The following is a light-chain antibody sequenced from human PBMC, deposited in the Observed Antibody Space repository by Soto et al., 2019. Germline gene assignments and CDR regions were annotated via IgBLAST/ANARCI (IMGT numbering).Light chain of an antibody. CDR2: EGS. CDR3: CSYAGSSTFVV. J-gene: IGLJ2*01. V-gene: IGLV2-23*03. Sequence: QSALTQPASVSGSPGQSIPISCTGTSSDVGSYNLVSWYQQHPGKAPKLMIYEGSKRPSGVSNRFSGSKSGNTASLTISGLQAEDEADYYGCSYAGSSTFVVFGGGTKLTV. CDR1: SSDVGSYNL.